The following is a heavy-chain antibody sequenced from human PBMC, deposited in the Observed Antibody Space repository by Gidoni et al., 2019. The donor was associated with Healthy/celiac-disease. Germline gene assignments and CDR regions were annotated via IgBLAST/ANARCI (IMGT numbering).Heavy chain of an antibody. CDR2: IYSGGST. V-gene: IGHV3-66*01. Sequence: EVQLVESGGGLVQPGGSLRLSCAASGFTVSSNYMSWVRQAPGKGLEGVSVIYSGGSTYYADSVKGRFTISRDNSKNTLYLQMNSLRAEDTAVYYCAREGTYGDYSLGYFDYWGQGTLVTVSS. CDR3: AREGTYGDYSLGYFDY. J-gene: IGHJ4*02. CDR1: GFTVSSNY. D-gene: IGHD4-17*01.